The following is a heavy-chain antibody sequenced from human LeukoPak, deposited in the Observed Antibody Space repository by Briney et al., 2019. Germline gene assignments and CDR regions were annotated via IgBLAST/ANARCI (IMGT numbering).Heavy chain of an antibody. Sequence: PGGSLRLSCAVSGFTFSSYSMNWVRQAPGKGLKWVSSISSSSSYIHYEDSVKGRFTISRDNAKNSVYLEMSSLRAEDTAVYYCARDYYGDYSFDYWGQGTLVTVSS. V-gene: IGHV3-21*01. CDR1: GFTFSSYS. CDR3: ARDYYGDYSFDY. CDR2: ISSSSSYI. D-gene: IGHD4-17*01. J-gene: IGHJ4*02.